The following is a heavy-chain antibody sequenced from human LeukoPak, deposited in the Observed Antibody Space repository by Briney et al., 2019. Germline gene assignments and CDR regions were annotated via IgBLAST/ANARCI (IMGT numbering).Heavy chain of an antibody. CDR2: IKSKTDGGTT. D-gene: IGHD3-10*01. Sequence: PGGSLRLSCAASGFTFSNAWMSWVRQAPGKGLEWVGRIKSKTDGGTTDYAAPVKGRFTISRDDSKNTLYLQMNSLKTEDTAVYYCTTDQFGESLYYYYGMDVRGQGTTVTVSS. V-gene: IGHV3-15*01. J-gene: IGHJ6*02. CDR3: TTDQFGESLYYYYGMDV. CDR1: GFTFSNAW.